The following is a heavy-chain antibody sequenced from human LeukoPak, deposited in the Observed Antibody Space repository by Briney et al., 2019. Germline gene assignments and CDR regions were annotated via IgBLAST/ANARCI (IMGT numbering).Heavy chain of an antibody. CDR3: ARGGDYGGNSYYFDY. CDR1: GFTFSSYA. Sequence: GGSLTLSCAASGFTFSSYAMHWVRQAPGKGLEWVAVISYDGSNKYYADSEKGRFTISRDNSKNTLYLKMNSLRAEDTAVYYCARGGDYGGNSYYFDYWGQGTLVTVSS. J-gene: IGHJ4*02. CDR2: ISYDGSNK. D-gene: IGHD4-23*01. V-gene: IGHV3-30*01.